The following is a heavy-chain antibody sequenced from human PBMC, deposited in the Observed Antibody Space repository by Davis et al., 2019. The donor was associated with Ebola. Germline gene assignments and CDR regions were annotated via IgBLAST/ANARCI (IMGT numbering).Heavy chain of an antibody. V-gene: IGHV3-23*01. D-gene: IGHD6-13*01. J-gene: IGHJ6*02. Sequence: GGSLRLSCAASGLTFDSYGMSWVRQAPGKGLEWLSAISDSGGSTYYADSVKGRFTISRDNSKNTLYLQMNSLRAEDTAVYYCAKDYGYSSSWYYYYYGMDVWGQGTTVTVSS. CDR3: AKDYGYSSSWYYYYYGMDV. CDR2: ISDSGGST. CDR1: GLTFDSYG.